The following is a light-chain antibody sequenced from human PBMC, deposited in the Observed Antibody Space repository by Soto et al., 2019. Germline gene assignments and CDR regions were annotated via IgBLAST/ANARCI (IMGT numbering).Light chain of an antibody. CDR1: QSVLFVSNNKNF. Sequence: VLTQSPDSLAVSLGGRATIHCRSNQSVLFVSNNKNFLAWYQQKPGQPPKLFLNWASTRESGVPDRFIGGGSGTEFTLTISSLHAEDVAVYYCQQFFHAPTFGQGTQGDIK. CDR3: QQFFHAPT. J-gene: IGKJ1*01. V-gene: IGKV4-1*01. CDR2: WAS.